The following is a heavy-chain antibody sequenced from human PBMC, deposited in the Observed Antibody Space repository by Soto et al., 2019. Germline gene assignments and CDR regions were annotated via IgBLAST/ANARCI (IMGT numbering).Heavy chain of an antibody. D-gene: IGHD3-9*01. CDR2: ISSSGSTI. V-gene: IGHV3-11*01. Sequence: GGSLRLSCAASGFTFSDYYMSWIRQAPGKGLEWVSYISSSGSTIYYADSVKGRFTISRDNAKNSLYLQMNSLRAEDTAVYYCARGQEYYDILTGYYSTAFSDYWGQGTLVTVSS. CDR1: GFTFSDYY. CDR3: ARGQEYYDILTGYYSTAFSDY. J-gene: IGHJ4*02.